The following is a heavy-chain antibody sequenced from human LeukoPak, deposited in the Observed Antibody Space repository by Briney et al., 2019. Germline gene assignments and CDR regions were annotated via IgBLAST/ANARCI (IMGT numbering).Heavy chain of an antibody. J-gene: IGHJ4*02. CDR1: NGFDSYY. V-gene: IGHV4-34*01. Sequence: SETLSLTCAVYNGFDSYYMTIVLQPPGKGLEWVGEITYRGSGNYNPSLKGRATISINVSQSQFSLSLRSVTAADTATYYCGVYGGDWRFDFWGQGTPITVSS. CDR2: ITYRGSG. D-gene: IGHD2-21*02. CDR3: GVYGGDWRFDF.